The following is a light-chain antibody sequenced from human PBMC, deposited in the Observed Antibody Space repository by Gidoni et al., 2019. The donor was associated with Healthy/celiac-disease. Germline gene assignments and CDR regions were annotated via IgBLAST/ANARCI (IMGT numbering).Light chain of an antibody. CDR3: QQSYSTPRS. CDR2: AAS. J-gene: IGKJ2*04. V-gene: IGKV1-39*01. Sequence: DPQTTLPPSSLSASVGDRVTITCRASQSISSYLNWYQQKPGKAPKLLIYAASSLQSGVPSRFSGSGSGTDFTLTISSLQPEDFATYYCQQSYSTPRSFGQGTKLEIK. CDR1: QSISSY.